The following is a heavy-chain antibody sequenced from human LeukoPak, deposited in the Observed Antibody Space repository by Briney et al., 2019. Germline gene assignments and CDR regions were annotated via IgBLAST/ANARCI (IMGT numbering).Heavy chain of an antibody. CDR1: GGSISSSSYY. Sequence: SETLSLTCTVSGGSISSSSYYWGWIRQPPGKGLEWIGSIYYSGSTYYNPSLKSRVTISVDTSKNQFSLKLSSVTAADTAVYYCASCSRPYYYMDVWGKGTTVTVSS. CDR2: IYYSGST. V-gene: IGHV4-39*01. J-gene: IGHJ6*03. D-gene: IGHD3-10*02. CDR3: ASCSRPYYYMDV.